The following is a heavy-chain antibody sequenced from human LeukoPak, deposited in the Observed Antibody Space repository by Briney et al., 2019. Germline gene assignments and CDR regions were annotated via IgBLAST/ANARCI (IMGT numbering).Heavy chain of an antibody. V-gene: IGHV3-66*01. D-gene: IGHD6-19*01. Sequence: GGSLRLSCAPSGLTVSTNYMSWLRQAAGKGMEWVSLIYDGDRTSFADSVKGRFTISRDNSKNTLYLQMNSLRAEDTAVYYCARGHSGGWYGANWGQGTLVTVSS. CDR2: IYDGDRT. CDR1: GLTVSTNY. CDR3: ARGHSGGWYGAN. J-gene: IGHJ4*02.